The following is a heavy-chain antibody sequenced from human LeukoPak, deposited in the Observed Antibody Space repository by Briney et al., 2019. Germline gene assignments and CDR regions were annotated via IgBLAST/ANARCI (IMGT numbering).Heavy chain of an antibody. CDR3: ATSGGIGTRVRGVNPIDY. Sequence: SETLSLTCTVSGGSISSYYWSWIRQPPGKGLEWIGYIYYSGSTNYNPSLKSGVTISVDTSKNQFSLQLSSVTAADTAVYYCATSGGIGTRVRGVNPIDYWGQGTLVTVSS. CDR1: GGSISSYY. V-gene: IGHV4-59*01. D-gene: IGHD3-10*01. J-gene: IGHJ4*02. CDR2: IYYSGST.